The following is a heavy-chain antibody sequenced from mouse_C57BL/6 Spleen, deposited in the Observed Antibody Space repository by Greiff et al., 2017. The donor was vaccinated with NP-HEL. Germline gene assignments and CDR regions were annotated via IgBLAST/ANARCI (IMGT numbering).Heavy chain of an antibody. Sequence: EVQLVESGPGLVKPSQSLSLTCSVTGYSITSGYYWNWIRQFPGNKLEWMGYISYDGSNNYNPSLKNRISITRDTSKNQFFLKLNSVTTEDTATYYCAREGGNWGYFDVWGTGTTVTVSS. J-gene: IGHJ1*03. CDR3: AREGGNWGYFDV. D-gene: IGHD4-1*01. CDR2: ISYDGSN. CDR1: GYSITSGYY. V-gene: IGHV3-6*01.